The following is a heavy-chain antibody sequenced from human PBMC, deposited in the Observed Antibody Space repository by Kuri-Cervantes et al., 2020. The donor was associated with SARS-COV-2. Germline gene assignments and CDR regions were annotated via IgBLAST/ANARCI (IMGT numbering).Heavy chain of an antibody. D-gene: IGHD2-2*01. Sequence: GGSLRLSCAASGFTFSDYYMNWVRQAPGKGLEWVSSISSSSTIYYADSVKGRFTISRDNAKNSLYLQMNSLRAEDTAVYYCARDAYQGSYYYYGMDVWGQGTTVTVSS. CDR1: GFTFSDYY. V-gene: IGHV3-69-1*01. CDR2: ISSSSTI. J-gene: IGHJ6*02. CDR3: ARDAYQGSYYYYGMDV.